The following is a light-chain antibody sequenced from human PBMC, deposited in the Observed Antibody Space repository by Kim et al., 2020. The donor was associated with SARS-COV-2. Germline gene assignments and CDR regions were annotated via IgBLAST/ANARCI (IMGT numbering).Light chain of an antibody. CDR2: AAS. V-gene: IGKV1-9*01. CDR3: QQYNSHPLT. Sequence: QLTQSPSSLSASVGDRVTITCRASQGINTYLAWYQQKPGKAPKLLIHAASTLQSGVPSRFSGTGSGTDFTLTIYSLQPEDSATYYCQQYNSHPLTFGGGTRVDIK. J-gene: IGKJ4*01. CDR1: QGINTY.